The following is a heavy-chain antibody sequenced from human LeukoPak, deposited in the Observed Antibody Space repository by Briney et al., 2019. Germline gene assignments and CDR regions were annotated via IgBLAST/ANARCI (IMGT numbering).Heavy chain of an antibody. CDR3: ARDTAMARFDY. D-gene: IGHD5-18*01. CDR1: GFIISNYE. V-gene: IGHV3-48*03. Sequence: GGSLRLSCAASGFIISNYEMNWVRQAPGKGLEWVSYISSSGSTIYYADSVKGRFTISRDNAKNSLYLQMNSLRAEDTAVYYCARDTAMARFDYWGQGTLVTVSS. CDR2: ISSSGSTI. J-gene: IGHJ4*02.